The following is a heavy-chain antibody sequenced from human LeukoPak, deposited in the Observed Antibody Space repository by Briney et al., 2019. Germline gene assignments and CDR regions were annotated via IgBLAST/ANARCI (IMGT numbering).Heavy chain of an antibody. CDR3: ARVRRSLNWFDS. Sequence: SETLSLTCAVSGDSISTTNYYWGWIRQPPGKGLEWIGIIYYSGITHYNPSLRSRVTILVDTSKNQFSLKLSSVTDADTAVYYCARVRRSLNWFDSWGQGTLVTVSS. J-gene: IGHJ5*01. CDR2: IYYSGIT. D-gene: IGHD3-3*01. CDR1: GDSISTTNYY. V-gene: IGHV4-39*01.